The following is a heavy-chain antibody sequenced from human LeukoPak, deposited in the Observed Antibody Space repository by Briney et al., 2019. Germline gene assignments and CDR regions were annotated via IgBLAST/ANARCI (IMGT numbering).Heavy chain of an antibody. CDR1: GFTFGDHA. CDR3: TRGPTQQWVYYGMDV. V-gene: IGHV3-49*04. D-gene: IGHD1-1*01. J-gene: IGHJ6*02. CDR2: IRSKAYGCTT. Sequence: GGSLRLSCTTSGFTFGDHAMSWVRQAPGKGLEGVGFIRSKAYGCTTEHAGAVKGRFTISRDDSKSIAYLQMNSLKTEDTAVYYCTRGPTQQWVYYGMDVWGQGTTVIVSS.